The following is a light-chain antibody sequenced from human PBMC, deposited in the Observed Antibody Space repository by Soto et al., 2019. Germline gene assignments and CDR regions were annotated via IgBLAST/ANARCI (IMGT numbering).Light chain of an antibody. Sequence: EIVLTKSPGTLSLSPGERAPLSGGASQRVSSSYLAWYEQKPGQAPRLLIYGASSRATGIPDRFSGSGSGTDFTLTISRLEPEEFAVDYCKEYGSSPWTVGEGNKVDIK. CDR3: KEYGSSPWT. CDR2: GAS. J-gene: IGKJ1*01. V-gene: IGKV3-20*01. CDR1: QRVSSSY.